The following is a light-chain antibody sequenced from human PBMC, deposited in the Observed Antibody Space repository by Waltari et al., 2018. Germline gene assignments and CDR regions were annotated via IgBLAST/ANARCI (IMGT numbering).Light chain of an antibody. V-gene: IGKV3-20*01. Sequence: DILLTQSPGTLSLSPGESATLSCRANQTVSSNYVAWYRQRPGQAPRLLIYNAAGRATGVPDRISGSGSGTDYSLTISRLEPEDFAVYYCQQYGTSPAVTFGGGTRV. CDR2: NAA. CDR3: QQYGTSPAVT. J-gene: IGKJ4*01. CDR1: QTVSSNY.